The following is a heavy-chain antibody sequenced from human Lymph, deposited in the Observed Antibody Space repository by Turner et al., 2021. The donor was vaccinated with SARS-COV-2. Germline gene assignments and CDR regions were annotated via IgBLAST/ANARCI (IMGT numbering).Heavy chain of an antibody. Sequence: QVQLVESGGGAVQPGTSLRPSCAASGFTVSSAAMHWVRQAPGKGLEWVAFISYDGSNKYYAASVKGRFTIAKDNSKKTLYLQMNRLRAEDAVVYYCARDFGGGMDVWGQGTTVTVSS. CDR3: ARDFGGGMDV. J-gene: IGHJ6*02. CDR1: GFTVSSAA. V-gene: IGHV3-30-3*01. D-gene: IGHD3-16*01. CDR2: ISYDGSNK.